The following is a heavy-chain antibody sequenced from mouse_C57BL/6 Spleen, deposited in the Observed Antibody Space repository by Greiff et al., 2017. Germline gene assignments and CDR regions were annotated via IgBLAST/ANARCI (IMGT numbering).Heavy chain of an antibody. CDR3: ARFAGSSLFDY. Sequence: EVKVEESGGGLVKPGGSLKLSCAASGFTFSDYGMHWVRQAPEKGLEWVAYISSGSSTIYYADTVKGRFTISRDNAKNTLFLQMTSLRSEDTAMYYCARFAGSSLFDYWGQGTTLTVSS. D-gene: IGHD1-1*01. J-gene: IGHJ2*01. CDR2: ISSGSSTI. CDR1: GFTFSDYG. V-gene: IGHV5-17*01.